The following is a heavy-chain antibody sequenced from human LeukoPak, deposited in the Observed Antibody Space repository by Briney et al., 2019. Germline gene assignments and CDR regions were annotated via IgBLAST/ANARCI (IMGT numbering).Heavy chain of an antibody. Sequence: SETLSLTCTVSGGSISSYYWSWIRQPAGKGLEWIGRIYTSGSTNYNPSLKSRVTMSVDTSKNQFSLKLSSVTAADTAVYYCARDGGQLGASWWFDPWGQGTLVTVSS. D-gene: IGHD1-26*01. CDR3: ARDGGQLGASWWFDP. CDR1: GGSISSYY. J-gene: IGHJ5*02. CDR2: IYTSGST. V-gene: IGHV4-4*07.